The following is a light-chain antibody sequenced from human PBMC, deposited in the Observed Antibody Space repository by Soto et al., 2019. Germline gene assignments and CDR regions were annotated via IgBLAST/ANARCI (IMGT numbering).Light chain of an antibody. J-gene: IGKJ5*01. CDR2: DAS. CDR3: QQRYNWPPIT. Sequence: EIVLTQSPATLSLSPGERATLSCRASQSVGGYLAWYQHKPGQAPRLLIYDASNRATGIPTRFSGSGSGTAFTLTISSLEPEDFAVYYCQQRYNWPPITFGQGTRLEIK. CDR1: QSVGGY. V-gene: IGKV3-11*01.